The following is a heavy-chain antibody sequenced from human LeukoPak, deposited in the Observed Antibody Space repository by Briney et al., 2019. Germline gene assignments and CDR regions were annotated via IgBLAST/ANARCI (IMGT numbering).Heavy chain of an antibody. V-gene: IGHV3-74*01. CDR3: AKDIRYDILTGYSYFDY. D-gene: IGHD3-9*01. J-gene: IGHJ4*02. Sequence: GGSLRLSCAASGFTFSSYWMHWVRQAPGKGLVWVSRINSDGSSTSYADSVKGRFTISRDNAKNTLYLQMNSLRAEDTALYYCAKDIRYDILTGYSYFDYWGQGTLVTVSS. CDR2: INSDGSST. CDR1: GFTFSSYW.